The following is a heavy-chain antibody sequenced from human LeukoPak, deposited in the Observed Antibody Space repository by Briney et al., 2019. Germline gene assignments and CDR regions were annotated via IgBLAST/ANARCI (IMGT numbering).Heavy chain of an antibody. D-gene: IGHD2-2*02. V-gene: IGHV3-23*01. Sequence: GGSLRLFCAASGLTFSSYAMSWVRQAPGKGLEWVSAISGSGGSTYYADSVKGRFTISRDNSKNTLYLQMNSLRAEDTAVYYCAPQRYSSSTSCYTPYNWFDPWGQGTLVTVSS. CDR1: GLTFSSYA. CDR3: APQRYSSSTSCYTPYNWFDP. CDR2: ISGSGGST. J-gene: IGHJ5*02.